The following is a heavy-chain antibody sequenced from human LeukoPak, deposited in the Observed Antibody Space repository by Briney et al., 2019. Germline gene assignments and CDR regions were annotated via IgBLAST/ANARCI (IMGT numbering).Heavy chain of an antibody. D-gene: IGHD3-9*01. Sequence: SQTLSLTCAVSGGSISTGSYSWTWLRQSSGRGLEWISYVQQSGNTHYNSALKNRVTLSVDKSKNQFSLTLTSVTAADTAVYYCARSRNDYDILTGYPFDIWGQGTMVTVSS. CDR1: GGSISTGSYS. CDR3: ARSRNDYDILTGYPFDI. J-gene: IGHJ3*02. CDR2: VQQSGNT. V-gene: IGHV4-30-2*06.